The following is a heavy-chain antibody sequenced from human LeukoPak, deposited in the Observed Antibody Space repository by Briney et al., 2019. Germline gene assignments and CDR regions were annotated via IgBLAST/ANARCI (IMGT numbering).Heavy chain of an antibody. V-gene: IGHV3-74*01. CDR1: GFTFNSYW. J-gene: IGHJ4*02. CDR2: INSDGSST. D-gene: IGHD3-10*01. Sequence: GGSLRLSCAASGFTFNSYWMSWVRQAPGKGLEWVSRINSDGSSTSYADSVKGRFTISRDNAKNTLYLQMNSLRAEDTAVYYCARDGELLWFGESKYYFDYWGQGTLVTVSS. CDR3: ARDGELLWFGESKYYFDY.